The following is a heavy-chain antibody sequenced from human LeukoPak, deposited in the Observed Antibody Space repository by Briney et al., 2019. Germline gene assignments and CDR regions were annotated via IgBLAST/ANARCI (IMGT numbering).Heavy chain of an antibody. D-gene: IGHD3-16*01. CDR1: GFTFSTYW. V-gene: IGHV3-7*01. Sequence: SGGSLRLSCAASGFTFSTYWMTWVRQAPGKGLEWVANINRDGTQKYYVDSVKGRFSISRDNAQNSLYLHMNGLRAEDTAAYYCARDEYQLGGYYYGMDVWGQGTTVTVSS. CDR3: ARDEYQLGGYYYGMDV. CDR2: INRDGTQK. J-gene: IGHJ6*02.